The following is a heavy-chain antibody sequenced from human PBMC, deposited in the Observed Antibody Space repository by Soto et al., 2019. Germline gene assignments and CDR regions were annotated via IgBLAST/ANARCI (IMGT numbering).Heavy chain of an antibody. V-gene: IGHV4-31*03. D-gene: IGHD3-10*01. CDR2: IYYSGST. CDR1: GGSISSGGYY. J-gene: IGHJ6*03. CDR3: ASLARYGSGIYYYYYYMDV. Sequence: PSETLSLTCTVSGGSISSGGYYWSWIRQHPGKGLEWIGYIYYSGSTYYNPSLKSRVTISVDTSKNQFSPKLSSVTAADTAVYYCASLARYGSGIYYYYYYMDVWGKGTTVTVSS.